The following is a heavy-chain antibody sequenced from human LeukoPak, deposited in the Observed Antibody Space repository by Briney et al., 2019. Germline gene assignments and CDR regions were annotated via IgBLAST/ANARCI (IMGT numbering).Heavy chain of an antibody. Sequence: GASVKVSCKVSGYTLTELSMHWVRQAPGKGLEWMGGFDPEDGETIYAQKFQGRVTMTTDTSTSTAYMELRSLRSDDTAVYYCGSGYDHFDYWGQGTLVTVSS. CDR3: GSGYDHFDY. V-gene: IGHV1-24*01. CDR2: FDPEDGET. D-gene: IGHD5-12*01. J-gene: IGHJ4*02. CDR1: GYTLTELS.